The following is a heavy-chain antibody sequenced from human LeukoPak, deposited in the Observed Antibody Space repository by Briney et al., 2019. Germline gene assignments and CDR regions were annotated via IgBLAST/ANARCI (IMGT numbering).Heavy chain of an antibody. D-gene: IGHD2-2*01. CDR3: ATGGRYCSSTSCYLGWFDP. V-gene: IGHV1-24*01. Sequence: GSSVKVSCKVSGYTLTELSMHWVRQAPGKGLEGVGGFYPEDGETIYAQKFQGRVTMTEDTSTDTDYMELSSLRSEDTAVYYCATGGRYCSSTSCYLGWFDPWGQGTLVTVSS. CDR1: GYTLTELS. J-gene: IGHJ5*02. CDR2: FYPEDGET.